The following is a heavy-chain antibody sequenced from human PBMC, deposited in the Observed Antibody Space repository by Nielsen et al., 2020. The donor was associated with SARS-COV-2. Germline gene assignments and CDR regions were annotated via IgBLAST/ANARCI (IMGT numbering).Heavy chain of an antibody. Sequence: SLKISCAASGFTFDDYAMHWVRQAPGKGLEWVSGISWNSGSIGYADSVKGRFTISRDSAKNSLYLQMNSLRAEDTAVYYCARDCSGGSCYSYWGQGTLVTVSS. J-gene: IGHJ4*02. D-gene: IGHD2-15*01. CDR1: GFTFDDYA. V-gene: IGHV3-9*01. CDR3: ARDCSGGSCYSY. CDR2: ISWNSGSI.